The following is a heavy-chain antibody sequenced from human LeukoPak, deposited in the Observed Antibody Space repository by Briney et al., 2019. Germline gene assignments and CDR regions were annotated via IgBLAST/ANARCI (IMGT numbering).Heavy chain of an antibody. J-gene: IGHJ4*02. Sequence: SVKVSCKASGYTFTSYGISWVRQAPGQGLEWMGGIIPIFGTANYAQKFQGRVTITADKSTSTAYMELSSLRSEDTAVYYCARFDYGDYGSVGYWGQGTLVTVSS. D-gene: IGHD4-17*01. V-gene: IGHV1-69*06. CDR1: GYTFTSYG. CDR3: ARFDYGDYGSVGY. CDR2: IIPIFGTA.